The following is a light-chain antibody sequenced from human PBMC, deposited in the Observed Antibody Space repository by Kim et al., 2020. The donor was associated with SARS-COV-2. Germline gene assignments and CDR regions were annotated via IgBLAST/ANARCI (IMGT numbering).Light chain of an antibody. CDR1: PGLVSLEGNSN. Sequence: PAVTSCSSTPGLVSLEGNSNLHWFQQRPGQSPRRLIYRVSKRDSGVPARFSGIGSGTNFTLKISRVEAEDVGVYYCMQGTHWPRTFGQGTKVDIK. CDR3: MQGTHWPRT. J-gene: IGKJ1*01. CDR2: RVS. V-gene: IGKV2-30*01.